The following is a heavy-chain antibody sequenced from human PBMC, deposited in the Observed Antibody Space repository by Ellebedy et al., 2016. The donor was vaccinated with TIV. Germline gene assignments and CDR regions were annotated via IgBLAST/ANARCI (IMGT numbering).Heavy chain of an antibody. CDR1: GFTFSSSD. Sequence: GESLKISCAASGFTFSSSDMHWVRQTPGKGLEWLSHDVIDGYRKYYADSVRGRFTTSRDISKNTLFLQMNSLRVEDTAVYYCTRGPTHGGFDYWGQGTLVTVS. J-gene: IGHJ4*02. D-gene: IGHD3-16*01. CDR2: DVIDGYRK. V-gene: IGHV3-30*03. CDR3: TRGPTHGGFDY.